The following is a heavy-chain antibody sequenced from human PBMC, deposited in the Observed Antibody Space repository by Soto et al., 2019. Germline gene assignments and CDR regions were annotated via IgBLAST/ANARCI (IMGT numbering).Heavy chain of an antibody. V-gene: IGHV4-4*07. CDR3: ASSPAALRLLRLEITWLDP. CDR1: GGSISGYY. D-gene: IGHD3-3*01. CDR2: IYTSGST. Sequence: SETLSLTCTVSGGSISGYYWSWIRQPAGKGLEWIGRIYTSGSTNYNPSLKSRVTISVDTSKNQFSLKLSSVTAADTAVYYCASSPAALRLLRLEITWLDPWGQGTLVTVSS. J-gene: IGHJ5*02.